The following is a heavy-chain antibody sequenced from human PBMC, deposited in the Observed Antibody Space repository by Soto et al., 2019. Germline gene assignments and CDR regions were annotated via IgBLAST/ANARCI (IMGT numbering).Heavy chain of an antibody. V-gene: IGHV3-30-3*01. Sequence: GGSLSLSCAASGFTFSSYAMHWVRQAPGKGLEWVAVISYDGSNKYYADSVKGRFTISRDNSKNTLYLQMNSLRAEDTAVYYCARETGTPLYFDYWGQGTLVTVSS. CDR3: ARETGTPLYFDY. CDR1: GFTFSSYA. CDR2: ISYDGSNK. J-gene: IGHJ4*02. D-gene: IGHD1-1*01.